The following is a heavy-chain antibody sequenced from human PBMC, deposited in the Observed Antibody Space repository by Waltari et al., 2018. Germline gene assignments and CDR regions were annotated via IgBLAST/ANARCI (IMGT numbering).Heavy chain of an antibody. CDR3: ARAGSQNEFDY. CDR1: GLSFRRYW. CDR2: IKQDESEK. J-gene: IGHJ4*02. V-gene: IGHV3-7*04. Sequence: EVQLVESGGGLVQPGGSLGLSGSALGLSFRRYWRTWVRQAPGKGLGWVAKIKQDESEKFYVDSVKGRFSISRDNAKNSLYLQMNSLRGEDTAVYYCARAGSQNEFDYWGQGTLVTVSS.